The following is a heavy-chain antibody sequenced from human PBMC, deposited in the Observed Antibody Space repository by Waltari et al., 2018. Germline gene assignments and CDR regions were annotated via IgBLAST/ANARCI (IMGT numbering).Heavy chain of an antibody. Sequence: QVQLVQSGAEVKKPGSSVKVSCKASGGTFSSYAISWVRQSPGQGLEWMGGSIPIFGTANYAQKFQGRVTITTDESTSTAYMELSSLRSEDTAVYYCARGWLQYSLTFDYWGQGTLVTVSS. D-gene: IGHD5-12*01. CDR2: SIPIFGTA. V-gene: IGHV1-69*05. J-gene: IGHJ4*02. CDR1: GGTFSSYA. CDR3: ARGWLQYSLTFDY.